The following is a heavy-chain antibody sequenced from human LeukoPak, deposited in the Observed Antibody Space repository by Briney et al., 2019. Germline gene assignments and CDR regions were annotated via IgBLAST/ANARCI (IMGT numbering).Heavy chain of an antibody. Sequence: GGSLRLSCAASGFSVSSKHMYWVRQAPGKGLELVSVIYSGGSTYYADSVKGRFTISRDNSKNTLYGQMNSLRAEDTAVYYCAGGYNGWSDYRGQGTLVTVSS. CDR1: GFSVSSKH. CDR2: IYSGGST. J-gene: IGHJ4*02. V-gene: IGHV3-66*01. D-gene: IGHD1-26*01. CDR3: AGGYNGWSDY.